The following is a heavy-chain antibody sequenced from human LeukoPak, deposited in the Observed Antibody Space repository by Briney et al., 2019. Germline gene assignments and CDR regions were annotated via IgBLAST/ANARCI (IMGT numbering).Heavy chain of an antibody. V-gene: IGHV2-5*02. CDR1: GFSLSTSGVG. J-gene: IGHJ3*02. CDR3: AHTLYSDYAGSAFDI. CDR2: IYWDDDK. Sequence: SGPTLVNPTQTLTLTCTFSGFSLSTSGVGVGWIRQPPGKALEWLALIYWDDDKRYSPSLKSRLTITKDTSENQVVLTMTNMDPVDTATYYCAHTLYSDYAGSAFDIWGQGTMVTVSS. D-gene: IGHD5-12*01.